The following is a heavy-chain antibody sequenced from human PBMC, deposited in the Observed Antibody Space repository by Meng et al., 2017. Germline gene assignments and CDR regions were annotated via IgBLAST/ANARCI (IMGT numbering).Heavy chain of an antibody. CDR2: INHSGST. D-gene: IGHD3-10*01. CDR1: GGSFSGYY. V-gene: IGHV4-34*01. Sequence: SETLSLTCAVYGGSFSGYYWSWIRQPPGKGLEWIGEINHSGSTNYNPSLKSRVTISVDTSKNQFSLKLSSVTAADTAVYYCASLFMVRGVIGDSTTPLGIDYWGQGTLVTVSS. CDR3: ASLFMVRGVIGDSTTPLGIDY. J-gene: IGHJ4*02.